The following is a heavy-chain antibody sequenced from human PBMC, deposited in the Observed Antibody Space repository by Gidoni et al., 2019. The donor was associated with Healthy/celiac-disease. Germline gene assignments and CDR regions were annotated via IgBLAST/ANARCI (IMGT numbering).Heavy chain of an antibody. J-gene: IGHJ6*02. D-gene: IGHD6-19*01. CDR1: GFTFSSYA. CDR2: ISGSGGST. V-gene: IGHV3-23*01. CDR3: AKDLQAVAGYYGMDV. Sequence: EVQLLESGGGLVQPGGSLRLSCAASGFTFSSYAMSWVRQAQGKGLEWVSAISGSGGSTSYADSVKGRFTVSRDNSKNTLYLQMNSLRAEDTAVYYCAKDLQAVAGYYGMDVWGQGTTVTVSS.